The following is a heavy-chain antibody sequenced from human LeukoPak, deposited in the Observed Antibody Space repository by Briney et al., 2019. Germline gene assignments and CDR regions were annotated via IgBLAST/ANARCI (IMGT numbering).Heavy chain of an antibody. CDR2: IYYSGST. CDR3: AGHKYYNFWGSFNWFDP. V-gene: IGHV4-59*08. CDR1: GGSISSYY. Sequence: PSETLSLTCTVSGGSISSYYWSWIRQPPGKGLEWIGYIYYSGSTNYNPSLKSRVTISVDTSKNHFTLKLNSVTAADTAVYSCAGHKYYNFWGSFNWFDPWGQGILVTVSS. J-gene: IGHJ5*02. D-gene: IGHD3-3*01.